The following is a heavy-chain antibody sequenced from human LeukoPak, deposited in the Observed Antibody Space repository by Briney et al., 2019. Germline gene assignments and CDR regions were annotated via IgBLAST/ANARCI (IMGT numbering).Heavy chain of an antibody. CDR1: GFTFSGYR. CDR3: VRGKGGDS. V-gene: IGHV3-7*01. D-gene: IGHD3-3*01. J-gene: IGHJ4*02. CDR2: IKQDGSEK. Sequence: GGSLRLSCAASGFTFSGYRMTWVRQAPGRGLEWVANIKQDGSEKYYVDSVKGRFTISRDNAKNSLYLQMNSLRAEDTAVYYCVRGKGGDSWGQGTLVTVSS.